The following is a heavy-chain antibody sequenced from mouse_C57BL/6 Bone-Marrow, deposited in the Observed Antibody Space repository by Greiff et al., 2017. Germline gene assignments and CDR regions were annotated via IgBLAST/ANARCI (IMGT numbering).Heavy chain of an antibody. CDR1: GFNIKDYY. CDR2: IDPEDGET. V-gene: IGHV14-2*01. D-gene: IGHD1-1*01. J-gene: IGHJ3*01. Sequence: EVQLQQSGAELVKPGASVKLSCTASGFNIKDYYMPWVKQRTEQGLEWIGRIDPEDGETNYVPKFQGKATITADTSSNTAYLQLSSLTSEDTAVYYCAGDYYGNGRRTGFAYWGQGTLVTVSA. CDR3: AGDYYGNGRRTGFAY.